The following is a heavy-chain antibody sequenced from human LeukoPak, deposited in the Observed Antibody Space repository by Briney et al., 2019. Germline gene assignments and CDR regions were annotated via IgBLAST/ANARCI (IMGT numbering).Heavy chain of an antibody. CDR2: MNPNSGHA. CDR1: GYTFTSYD. Sequence: ASVKVSCKASGYTFTSYDIIWVRQASGQGLEWMGWMNPNSGHAGYAQKFQGRVTMTRTTSISTAYMELTSLTSEDSAVYYCARSIVGVRKRNDYWGQGTLVTVSS. CDR3: ARSIVGVRKRNDY. V-gene: IGHV1-8*01. D-gene: IGHD1-26*01. J-gene: IGHJ4*02.